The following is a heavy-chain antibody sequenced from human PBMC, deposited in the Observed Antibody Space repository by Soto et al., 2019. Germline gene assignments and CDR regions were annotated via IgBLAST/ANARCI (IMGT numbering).Heavy chain of an antibody. V-gene: IGHV3-49*03. CDR3: GREDSRGYASGHGYFYGVDV. Sequence: PGGSLRLSCTTSGFTFAEYAMTWFRQAPGKGLEWVGLIRSKPYGGTTEYAASVKDRFTISRDDSKRIAYLQVNSLNIEDTAVYFCGREDSRGYASGHGYFYGVDVWGQGTTVTVSS. CDR2: IRSKPYGGTT. J-gene: IGHJ6*02. D-gene: IGHD5-12*01. CDR1: GFTFAEYA.